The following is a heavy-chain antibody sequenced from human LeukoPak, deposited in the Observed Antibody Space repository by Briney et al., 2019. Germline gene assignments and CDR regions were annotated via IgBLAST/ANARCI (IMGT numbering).Heavy chain of an antibody. J-gene: IGHJ3*02. Sequence: ASVKVSCKASGYTFTSYGISWVRQAPGQGLEWMGWISAYNGNTNYAQKLQGRVTMTTDTSTSTAYMELRSLRSADTAVYYCASTLYCSSTSCPGGAFNICGQGTMVTVSS. CDR3: ASTLYCSSTSCPGGAFNI. CDR2: ISAYNGNT. CDR1: GYTFTSYG. D-gene: IGHD2-2*01. V-gene: IGHV1-18*01.